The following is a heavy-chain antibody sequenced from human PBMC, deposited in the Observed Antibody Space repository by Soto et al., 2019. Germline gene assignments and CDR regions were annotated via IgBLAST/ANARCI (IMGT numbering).Heavy chain of an antibody. CDR3: ARITYYYDSSGYYPPYYYGMDV. V-gene: IGHV1-18*01. D-gene: IGHD3-22*01. CDR2: ISAYNGNT. CDR1: GYTFTSYG. Sequence: QVQLVQSGAEVKKPGASVKVSCKASGYTFTSYGISWVRQAPGQGLEWMGWISAYNGNTNYAQKLQGRVTMTTDTSTSTAYMELRSLRSDDTAVYYCARITYYYDSSGYYPPYYYGMDVWGQGTTVTVSS. J-gene: IGHJ6*02.